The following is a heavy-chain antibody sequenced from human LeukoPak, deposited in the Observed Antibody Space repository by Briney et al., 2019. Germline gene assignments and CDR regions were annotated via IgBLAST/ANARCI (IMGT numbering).Heavy chain of an antibody. J-gene: IGHJ4*02. CDR1: GGSISSSSYY. CDR3: ARRREGVDY. V-gene: IGHV4-39*07. Sequence: SETLSLTCTVSGGSISSSSYYWGWIRQPPGRGLEWIGSIYYSGSTYYNPSLKSRVTISVDTSKNQFSLKLSSVTAADTAVYYCARRREGVDYWGQGTLVTVSS. CDR2: IYYSGST.